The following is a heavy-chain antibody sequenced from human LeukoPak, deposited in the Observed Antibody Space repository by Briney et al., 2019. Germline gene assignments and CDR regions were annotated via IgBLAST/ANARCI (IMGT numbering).Heavy chain of an antibody. V-gene: IGHV3-23*01. CDR1: GFTFSSYG. CDR2: ISGGGGST. Sequence: GGSLRLSCAASGFTFSSYGMHWVRQAPGKGLEWVSAISGGGGSTYYADSVKGRFTISRDNSKYTLYLQMNSLRAEDTAVYYCARGVGGFDFPFFDFWGQGTLVPVSS. J-gene: IGHJ4*02. D-gene: IGHD5-12*01. CDR3: ARGVGGFDFPFFDF.